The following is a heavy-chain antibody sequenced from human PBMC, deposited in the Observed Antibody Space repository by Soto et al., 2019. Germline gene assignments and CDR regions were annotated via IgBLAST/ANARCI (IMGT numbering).Heavy chain of an antibody. J-gene: IGHJ4*02. V-gene: IGHV4-4*07. Sequence: QVQLQESGPGLMKPSETLALTCTVSGASITGSSYWSWIRQPAGKGLEWIGRFSLSGTTNYNPSLRSRVPMTANVSKTPFSPRLTSVNAADTALYCCPRRMTPPGAHAWYNFDSWGQGTLVSVSS. CDR2: FSLSGTT. CDR3: PRRMTPPGAHAWYNFDS. D-gene: IGHD6-13*01. CDR1: GASITGSSY.